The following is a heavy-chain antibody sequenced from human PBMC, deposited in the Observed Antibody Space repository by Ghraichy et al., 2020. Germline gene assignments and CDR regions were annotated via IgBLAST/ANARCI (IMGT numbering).Heavy chain of an antibody. CDR1: GGSITNYY. J-gene: IGHJ4*02. Sequence: SETLSLTCTVSGGSITNYYLTWLRQPPGKGLEWIGYVSYSRVTRYNPSLESRVTISLDTSKKQFSDTSRNRSSLKLNSITAADTALYYCAMLRPLIDGAVVGFDFDSWGQGTFVTVSS. D-gene: IGHD6-19*01. V-gene: IGHV4-59*13. CDR2: VSYSRVT. CDR3: AMLRPLIDGAVVGFDFDS.